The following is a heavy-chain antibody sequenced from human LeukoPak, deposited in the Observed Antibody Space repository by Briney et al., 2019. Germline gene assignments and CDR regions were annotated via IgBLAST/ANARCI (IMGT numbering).Heavy chain of an antibody. CDR3: AKDQPRVLWYLDY. V-gene: IGHV3-30*02. CDR1: GFTFSTSA. D-gene: IGHD6-13*01. J-gene: IGHJ4*02. CDR2: IWSDGSNK. Sequence: GGSLRLSCAASGFTFSTSAMNWVRQAPGKGLEWVAFIWSDGSNKHYADSVKGRFTISRDNSKNTLYLQMNSLRTEDTALYYCAKDQPRVLWYLDYWGQGTLVTVSS.